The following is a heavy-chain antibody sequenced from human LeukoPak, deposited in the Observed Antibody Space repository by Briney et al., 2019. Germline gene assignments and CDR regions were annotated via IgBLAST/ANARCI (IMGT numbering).Heavy chain of an antibody. CDR2: INPNSGGT. CDR1: GYTFTGYY. D-gene: IGHD3-22*01. CDR3: ARTSYYDSSGYYY. Sequence: GASVKVSCKASGYTFTGYYMHWVRQAPGQGLEWMGWINPNSGGTNYAQKFQGRVTMTRDTSISTAYMELSRLRSDDTAVYYCARTSYYDSSGYYYWGQGTLVTVSS. V-gene: IGHV1-2*02. J-gene: IGHJ4*02.